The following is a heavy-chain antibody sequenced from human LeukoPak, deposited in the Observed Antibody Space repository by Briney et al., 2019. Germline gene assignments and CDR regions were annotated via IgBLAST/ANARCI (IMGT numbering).Heavy chain of an antibody. CDR1: GGTFSSYA. D-gene: IGHD3-9*01. V-gene: IGHV1-69*06. CDR2: IIPIFGTA. J-gene: IGHJ5*02. Sequence: SVTVSCKASGGTFSSYAISWVRQAPGQGREWMGGIIPIFGTANYAQKFRGRVTITADKSTSTAYMELSSLRSEDTAVYYCARAEPLDYDILTVNWFDPWGQGTLVTVSS. CDR3: ARAEPLDYDILTVNWFDP.